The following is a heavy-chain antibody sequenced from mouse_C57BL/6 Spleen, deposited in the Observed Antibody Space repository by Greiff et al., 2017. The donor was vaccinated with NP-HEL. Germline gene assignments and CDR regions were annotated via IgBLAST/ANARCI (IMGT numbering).Heavy chain of an antibody. V-gene: IGHV7-3*01. D-gene: IGHD2-3*01. CDR1: GFTFTDYY. J-gene: IGHJ4*01. CDR2: IRNKANGYTT. Sequence: EVQGVESGGGLVQPGGSLSLSCAASGFTFTDYYMSWVRQPPGKALEWLGFIRNKANGYTTEYSASVKGRFTISRDNSQSILYLQMNALRAEDSATYYCARSSMIRDAMDYWGQGTSVTVSS. CDR3: ARSSMIRDAMDY.